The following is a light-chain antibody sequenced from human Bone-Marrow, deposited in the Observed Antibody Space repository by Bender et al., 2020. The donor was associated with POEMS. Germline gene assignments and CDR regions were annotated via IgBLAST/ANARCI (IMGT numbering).Light chain of an antibody. V-gene: IGLV2-14*01. CDR2: EVN. CDR3: ASYTRSDTWV. Sequence: QSALTQPASVSGSPGQSITISCTGTRSDVVGYNYVSWYQHYPGEAPKLIIFEVNKGPSGVSGRFSGSKSGNTASLTISGLQAEDEADYYCASYTRSDTWVFGGGTKLTVL. CDR1: RSDVVGYNY. J-gene: IGLJ3*02.